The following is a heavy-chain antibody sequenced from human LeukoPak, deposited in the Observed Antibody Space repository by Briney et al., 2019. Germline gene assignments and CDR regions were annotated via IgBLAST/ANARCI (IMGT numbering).Heavy chain of an antibody. Sequence: SETLSLTCTVSGGSISSGSYFWGWIRQPPGNGLEWIGSIYYSGSTYQNPSLRSRLTASVDTSRNQFSLRLRSVTAADTAMYYCARHKVGSATVPAASFDYWGQGILVTVSS. CDR1: GGSISSGSYF. CDR2: IYYSGST. CDR3: ARHKVGSATVPAASFDY. V-gene: IGHV4-39*01. D-gene: IGHD2-2*01. J-gene: IGHJ4*02.